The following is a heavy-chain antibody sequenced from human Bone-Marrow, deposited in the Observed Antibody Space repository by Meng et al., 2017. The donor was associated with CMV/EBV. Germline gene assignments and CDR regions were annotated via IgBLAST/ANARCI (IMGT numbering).Heavy chain of an antibody. CDR2: IIPIFGTA. CDR1: GGTFTSYA. J-gene: IGHJ1*01. V-gene: IGHV1-69*05. CDR3: ARVGGDWLVLSPYFHH. Sequence: SVKVSCKASGGTFTSYAISWVRQAPGQGLEWMGGIIPIFGTANYAQKFQGRVTITTDESTSTAYMELSSLRSEDTAVYYCARVGGDWLVLSPYFHHWGQGTLVTVSS. D-gene: IGHD6-19*01.